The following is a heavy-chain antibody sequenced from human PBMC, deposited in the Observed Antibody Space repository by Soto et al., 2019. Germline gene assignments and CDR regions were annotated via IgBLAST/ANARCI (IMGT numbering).Heavy chain of an antibody. CDR1: GFTFRSYA. CDR2: ISYDGSNK. Sequence: ESGGGVVPPGRSLRLSCAASGFTFRSYAMHWVRQAPGKGLEWVAVISYDGSNKYYADSVKGRFTISRDNSKNTLYLQMNSLRAEDTAVYYCARDEIRFSWAYGMDVWGQGTTVTVSS. J-gene: IGHJ6*02. V-gene: IGHV3-30-3*01. D-gene: IGHD3-3*01. CDR3: ARDEIRFSWAYGMDV.